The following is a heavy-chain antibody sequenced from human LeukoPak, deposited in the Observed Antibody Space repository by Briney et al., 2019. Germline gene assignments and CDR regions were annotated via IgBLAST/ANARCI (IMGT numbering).Heavy chain of an antibody. J-gene: IGHJ5*02. CDR2: INAGNGKT. D-gene: IGHD5-12*01. Sequence: ASVKVSCKASGFTFKRYGITWVRQAPGQGLEWMAWINAGNGKTKYSQKFQGRVTITRDTSASTAYMELSSLRSEDTAVYYCAGLGYSGYDYWFDPWGQGTLVTVSS. CDR3: AGLGYSGYDYWFDP. V-gene: IGHV1-3*01. CDR1: GFTFKRYG.